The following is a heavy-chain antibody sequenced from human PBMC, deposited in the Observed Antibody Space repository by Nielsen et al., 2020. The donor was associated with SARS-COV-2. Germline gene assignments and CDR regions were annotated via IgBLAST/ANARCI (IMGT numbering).Heavy chain of an antibody. Sequence: GESLKISCAASGFTFSSYGMHWVRQAPGKGLEWVSSISSRGGSTYYANSVEGRFTISRDNSKNTLFLQMNSLRVEDTAVYFCATTGDILVVPTAGSAYWGQGTLVIVSS. J-gene: IGHJ4*02. CDR2: ISSRGGST. CDR3: ATTGDILVVPTAGSAY. D-gene: IGHD2-2*01. V-gene: IGHV3-23*01. CDR1: GFTFSSYG.